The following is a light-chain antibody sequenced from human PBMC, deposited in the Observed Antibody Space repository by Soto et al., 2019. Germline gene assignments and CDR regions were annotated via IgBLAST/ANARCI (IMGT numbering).Light chain of an antibody. Sequence: ELVLTQSPVALSLSSGERATLSCRASQSVISTLLTWYQQKPGQAPRLLIYGVSSRATGIPDRFSGSGSGTDVTLTISRVEPEDFAVSFCQHYGDSAWTFGQGSRVEIK. CDR3: QHYGDSAWT. J-gene: IGKJ1*01. CDR1: QSVISTL. CDR2: GVS. V-gene: IGKV3-20*01.